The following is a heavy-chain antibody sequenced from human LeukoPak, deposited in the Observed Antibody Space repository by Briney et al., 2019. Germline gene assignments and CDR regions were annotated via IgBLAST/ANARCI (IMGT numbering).Heavy chain of an antibody. CDR1: GFIFTDYA. D-gene: IGHD3-16*01. CDR2: LRGDGDT. Sequence: GGSLRLSCVASGFIFTDYAMSWVRQAPAGGLEWVSSLRGDGDTFYTDSVKGRFTLSRDHTRNTVYLQLNNLRVEDTAVYYCAKASWVSSADAVLWGQGTLATVS. V-gene: IGHV3-23*01. CDR3: AKASWVSSADAVL. J-gene: IGHJ4*02.